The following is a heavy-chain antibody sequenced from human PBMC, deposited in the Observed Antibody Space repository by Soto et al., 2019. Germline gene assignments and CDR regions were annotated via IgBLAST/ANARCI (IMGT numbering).Heavy chain of an antibody. J-gene: IGHJ4*02. CDR1: GFTFSSYS. Sequence: EVQLVESGGGLVKPGGSLRLSCAASGFTFSSYSMNWVRQAPGKGLEWVSSISSSSSYIYYADSVKGRFTISRDNAKNSLYLQMNSMRAEDTAVYYCARDLYSSSWFISGYWGQGTLVTVSS. V-gene: IGHV3-21*01. CDR2: ISSSSSYI. D-gene: IGHD6-13*01. CDR3: ARDLYSSSWFISGY.